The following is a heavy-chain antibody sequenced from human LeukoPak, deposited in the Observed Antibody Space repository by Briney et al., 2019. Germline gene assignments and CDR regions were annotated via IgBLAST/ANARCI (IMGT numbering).Heavy chain of an antibody. D-gene: IGHD1-1*01. J-gene: IGHJ4*02. Sequence: GGSLRLSCAASEFTFSDYYMSWIRQAPGKGLEWLSYISSSGSTVYYADSVRGRFTISRDNAKNSLYLQMNSLRAEDTAVYYCARPEHGDGNDNFDYWGQGTLVTVSS. CDR2: ISSSGSTV. CDR1: EFTFSDYY. CDR3: ARPEHGDGNDNFDY. V-gene: IGHV3-11*01.